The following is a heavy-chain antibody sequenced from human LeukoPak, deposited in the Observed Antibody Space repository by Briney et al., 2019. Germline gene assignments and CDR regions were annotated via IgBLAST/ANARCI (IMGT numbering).Heavy chain of an antibody. CDR2: ISGSGGGT. Sequence: GGSLRLSCAASGLIFSSYAMSWVRQAPGKGLEWVSAISGSGGGTYYADSVKGRFTISRDNSKNTLYLQMHSLRAEDTAVYYCARLAVGYSNYGGWFDPWGQGTLVTVSS. D-gene: IGHD4-11*01. CDR1: GLIFSSYA. V-gene: IGHV3-23*01. CDR3: ARLAVGYSNYGGWFDP. J-gene: IGHJ5*02.